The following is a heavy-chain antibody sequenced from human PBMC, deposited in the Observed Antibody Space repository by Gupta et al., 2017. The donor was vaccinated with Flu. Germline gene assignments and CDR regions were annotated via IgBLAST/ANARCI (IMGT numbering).Heavy chain of an antibody. CDR2: MYSRGST. V-gene: IGHV4-59*08. D-gene: IGHD5-24*01. Sequence: QVQLQESGPGLVKPSETLSLTCTVSGGSISSYYWSWIRQPPGKGLEWIGYMYSRGSTNYNPSLRSRVTISIDPSKKQGSLKLSSVXAAETAGYXCARWVQFNWFDPWGQGTLVNVSS. J-gene: IGHJ5*02. CDR3: ARWVQFNWFDP. CDR1: GGSISSYY.